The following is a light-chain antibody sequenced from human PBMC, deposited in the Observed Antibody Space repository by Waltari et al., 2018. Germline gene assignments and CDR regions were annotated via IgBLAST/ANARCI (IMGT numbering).Light chain of an antibody. V-gene: IGLV1-51*01. CDR1: RSNIGTNY. CDR2: DND. Sequence: QSVLTQPPSVSAAPGQKVTISCSGSRSNIGTNYVSWYQQLPGTAPKLLIHDNDERPSGIPDRISGSKSGTSGTLGISGLQPGDEADYYCGAWDSSLSAVVFGGGTKLTVL. CDR3: GAWDSSLSAVV. J-gene: IGLJ2*01.